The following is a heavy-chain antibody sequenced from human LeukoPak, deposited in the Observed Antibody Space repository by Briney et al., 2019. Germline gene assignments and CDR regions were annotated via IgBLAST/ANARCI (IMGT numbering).Heavy chain of an antibody. J-gene: IGHJ4*02. CDR1: GFTFSSYE. CDR3: ARDGSGSFPFDY. CDR2: ISSSGSTI. V-gene: IGHV3-48*03. Sequence: GGSLRLSCAASGFTFSSYEMNWVRQAPGKGLEWVSYISSSGSTIYYADSVKGRFTTSRDNAKNSLYLQMNSLRAEDTAVYYCARDGSGSFPFDYWGQGTLVTVSS. D-gene: IGHD3-10*01.